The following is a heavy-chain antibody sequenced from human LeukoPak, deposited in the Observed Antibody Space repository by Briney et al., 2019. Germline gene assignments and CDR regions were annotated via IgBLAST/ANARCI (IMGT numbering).Heavy chain of an antibody. CDR1: GGSVSSYY. J-gene: IGHJ4*02. CDR2: IYYSGST. CDR3: ARESDYVSQFDY. Sequence: SETLSLTCTVSGGSVSSYYWSWIRQPPGKGLEWIGYIYYSGSTNYNPSLKSRVTISVDTSKNQFSLKLSSVTAADTAVYYCARESDYVSQFDYWGQGTLVTVSS. V-gene: IGHV4-59*02. D-gene: IGHD4-17*01.